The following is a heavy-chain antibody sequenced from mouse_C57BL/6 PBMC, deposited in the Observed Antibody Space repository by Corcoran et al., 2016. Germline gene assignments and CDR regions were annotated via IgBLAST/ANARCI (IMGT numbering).Heavy chain of an antibody. D-gene: IGHD2-5*01. CDR1: GYTFTTYG. Sequence: QIQLVQSGPELKKPGETVKISCKASGYTFTTYGMSWVKQAPGKGLKWMGWINTYSGVPTFADDFKGRFAFSLETSASTAYLQISNLKNEGTATYVCVRDSNWYFDVWGTGTTVTVSS. J-gene: IGHJ1*03. V-gene: IGHV9-3*01. CDR2: INTYSGVP. CDR3: VRDSNWYFDV.